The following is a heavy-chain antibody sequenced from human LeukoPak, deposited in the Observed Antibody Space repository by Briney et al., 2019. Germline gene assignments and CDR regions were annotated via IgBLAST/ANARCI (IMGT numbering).Heavy chain of an antibody. CDR2: INPNSGGT. J-gene: IGHJ4*02. CDR3: ARLSEGPRNYYDILTGYVEPDY. V-gene: IGHV1-2*02. Sequence: GASVKVSCKASGYTFTGYYMHWVRQAPGQGLEWMGWINPNSGGTNYAQKFQGRVTMTRDTSISTAYMELSRLRSDDTAVYYCARLSEGPRNYYDILTGYVEPDYWGQGTLVTVSS. CDR1: GYTFTGYY. D-gene: IGHD3-9*01.